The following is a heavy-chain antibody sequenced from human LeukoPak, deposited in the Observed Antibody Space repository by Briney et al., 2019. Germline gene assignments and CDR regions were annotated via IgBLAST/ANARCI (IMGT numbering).Heavy chain of an antibody. Sequence: GRSLRLSCAASGFTFSSYAMHWVRQAPGKGLEWVAVISYDGSNKYYADSVKGRFTISRDNSKNTLYLQMNSLRAEDTAVYYCARPLYDYVWGSYRYKRDYFDYWGQGTLVTVSS. CDR1: GFTFSSYA. CDR2: ISYDGSNK. D-gene: IGHD3-16*02. CDR3: ARPLYDYVWGSYRYKRDYFDY. J-gene: IGHJ4*02. V-gene: IGHV3-30-3*01.